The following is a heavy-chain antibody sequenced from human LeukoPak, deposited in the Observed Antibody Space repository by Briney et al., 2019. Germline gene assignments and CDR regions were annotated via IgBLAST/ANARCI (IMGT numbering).Heavy chain of an antibody. Sequence: ASVKVSCKASGYTFPSYDINWVRQATGQGLEWMGWMNPNSGNTGYAQKFQGRVTMTRNTSISTAYMELSSLRSEDTAVYYCARVPLVGRLPTNYWGQGTLVTVSS. V-gene: IGHV1-8*01. CDR2: MNPNSGNT. CDR1: GYTFPSYD. J-gene: IGHJ4*02. D-gene: IGHD6-25*01. CDR3: ARVPLVGRLPTNY.